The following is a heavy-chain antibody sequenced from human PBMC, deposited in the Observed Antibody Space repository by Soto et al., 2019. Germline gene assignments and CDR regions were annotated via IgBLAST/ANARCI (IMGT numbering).Heavy chain of an antibody. V-gene: IGHV1-18*01. D-gene: IGHD2-15*01. CDR3: ARCYCSVGSCYSCWHFDL. Sequence: QVQLVESGSEVKKPGASVKVSCKASGYTFTNYGMSWVRQAPGHGLEWMGWISAYNGNTNHAQNFQGRVTMTTDTSTNTAYMELRSLRSDDTAVYYCARCYCSVGSCYSCWHFDLWGRGALVTVSS. CDR2: ISAYNGNT. J-gene: IGHJ2*01. CDR1: GYTFTNYG.